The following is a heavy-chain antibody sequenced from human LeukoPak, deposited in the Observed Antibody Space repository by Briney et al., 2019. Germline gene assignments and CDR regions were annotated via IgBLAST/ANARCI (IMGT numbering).Heavy chain of an antibody. J-gene: IGHJ4*02. V-gene: IGHV4-34*01. CDR3: ARAYSSGWYGGRFFDY. D-gene: IGHD6-19*01. Sequence: PSETLSLTCAVYGGSFSGYYWSWIRQPPGKGLEWIGEINHSGSTNYNPSLKSRVTISVDTSKNQFSLKLSSVTAADTAVYYCARAYSSGWYGGRFFDYWGQGTLVTVSS. CDR1: GGSFSGYY. CDR2: INHSGST.